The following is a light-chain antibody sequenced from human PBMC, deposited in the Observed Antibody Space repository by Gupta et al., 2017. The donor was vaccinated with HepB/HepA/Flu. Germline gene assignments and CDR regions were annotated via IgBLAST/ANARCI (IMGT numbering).Light chain of an antibody. J-gene: IGKJ3*01. Sequence: EIVLTQSPGTLSLSPGERATLSCRASQSVASNYLAWYQQKPGQAPRLLIHGASSRANGIPDRFSGSGAGTDFTLTSNRRQPEDCAVYYWQQYGSSFIFGHGTKVDIK. V-gene: IGKV3-20*01. CDR1: QSVASNY. CDR3: QQYGSSFI. CDR2: GAS.